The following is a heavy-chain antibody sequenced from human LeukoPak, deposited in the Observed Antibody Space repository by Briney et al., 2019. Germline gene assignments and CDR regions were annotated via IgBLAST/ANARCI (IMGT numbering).Heavy chain of an antibody. V-gene: IGHV3-23*01. CDR2: ISGSGGST. J-gene: IGHJ4*02. CDR3: AKDSYSSGWEYYFDY. Sequence: GGSLRLSCAASGFTFSSYAMSWVRQAPGKGLEWVSAISGSGGSTYYADSVKGRVTISRDNSKNTLYPQMNSLRVEDTAVYYCAKDSYSSGWEYYFDYWGQGTLVTVSS. CDR1: GFTFSSYA. D-gene: IGHD6-19*01.